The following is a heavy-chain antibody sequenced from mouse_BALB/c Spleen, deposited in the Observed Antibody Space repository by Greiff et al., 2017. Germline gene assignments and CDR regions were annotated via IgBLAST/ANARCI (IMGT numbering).Heavy chain of an antibody. D-gene: IGHD3-2*01. V-gene: IGHV1-9*01. CDR1: GYTFSSYW. CDR2: ILPGSGST. Sequence: QVQLQQSGAELMKPGASVKISCKATGYTFSSYWIEWVKQRPGHGLEWIGEILPGSGSTNYNEKFKGKATFTADTSSNTAYMQLSSLTSEDSAVYYCAKRQLGLRGYFYAMDYWGQGTSVTVSS. CDR3: AKRQLGLRGYFYAMDY. J-gene: IGHJ4*01.